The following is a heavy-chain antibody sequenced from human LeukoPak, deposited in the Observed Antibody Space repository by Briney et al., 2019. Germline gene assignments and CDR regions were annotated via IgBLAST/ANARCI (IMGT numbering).Heavy chain of an antibody. V-gene: IGHV3-74*01. D-gene: IGHD4-11*01. CDR1: GFTFSDYW. Sequence: GGSLRLSCAASGFTFSDYWMHWVRQAPGKGLVWVSRINPGGSSASYADSVKGRFTISRDNAKNTLYLQMNSLRAEDTAVYYCARFKVTVTSIPWGQGTLVTVSS. CDR2: INPGGSSA. CDR3: ARFKVTVTSIP. J-gene: IGHJ5*02.